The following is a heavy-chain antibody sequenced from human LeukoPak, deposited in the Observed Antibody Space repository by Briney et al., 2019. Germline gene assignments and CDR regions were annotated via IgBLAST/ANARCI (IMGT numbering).Heavy chain of an antibody. D-gene: IGHD1-1*01. CDR3: TTSTAWNDY. V-gene: IGHV3-15*01. J-gene: IGHJ4*02. CDR2: IKSKTDGETT. CDR1: VFTFSNAW. Sequence: GGSLRLSCAASVFTFSNAWMSWVRQAPGKGLEWVGRIKSKTDGETTDYAAPVKGRFTISRDDSKNTLYLQMNSLKTEDTAVYYCTTSTAWNDYWGQGTLVTVSS.